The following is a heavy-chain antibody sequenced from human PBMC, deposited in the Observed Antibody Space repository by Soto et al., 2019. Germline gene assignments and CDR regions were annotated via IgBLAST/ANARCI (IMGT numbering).Heavy chain of an antibody. V-gene: IGHV6-1*01. J-gene: IGHJ6*04. CDR3: AREFEETSLDV. Sequence: SHTLSLTCVISGDSVSSDTSAWNLIRQSPSRGLEWLGRAYYRSQWYIDFAGSVKSRLTINPDTSKKEVSLHLKSVTPEDTAMYYCAREFEETSLDVWGAGTTVTVSS. D-gene: IGHD1-1*01. CDR2: AYYRSQWYI. CDR1: GDSVSSDTSA.